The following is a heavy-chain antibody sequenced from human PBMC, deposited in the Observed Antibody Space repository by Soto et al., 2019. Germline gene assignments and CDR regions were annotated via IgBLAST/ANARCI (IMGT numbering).Heavy chain of an antibody. Sequence: ASVRVSCKASGYTFTSYGISWVRQAPGQGLEWMGWISAYNGNTNYAQKLQGRVTMTTDTSTSTAYMELRSLRSDDTAVYYCARWEARYYDILTGYYSEYFDYWGQGTLVTV. V-gene: IGHV1-18*01. CDR3: ARWEARYYDILTGYYSEYFDY. CDR1: GYTFTSYG. J-gene: IGHJ4*02. CDR2: ISAYNGNT. D-gene: IGHD3-9*01.